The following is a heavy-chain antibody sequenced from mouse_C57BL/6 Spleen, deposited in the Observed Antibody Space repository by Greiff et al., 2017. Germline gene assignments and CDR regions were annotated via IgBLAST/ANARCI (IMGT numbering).Heavy chain of an antibody. Sequence: QVQLQQPGAELVMPGASVKLSCKASGYTFTSYWMHWVKQRPGQGLEWIGEIDPSDSYTNYNQKFKGNSTLTVDKSSSTAYMQLSSLTSEDSAVYYCARNGYAMGYWGQGASVTVAS. CDR1: GYTFTSYW. CDR3: ARNGYAMGY. V-gene: IGHV1-69*01. CDR2: IDPSDSYT. D-gene: IGHD2-14*01. J-gene: IGHJ4*01.